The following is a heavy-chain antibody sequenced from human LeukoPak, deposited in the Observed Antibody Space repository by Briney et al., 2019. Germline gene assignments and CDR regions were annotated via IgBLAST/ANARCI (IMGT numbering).Heavy chain of an antibody. Sequence: GGSLRLSCAASGFTFDDYAMHWVRQAPGKGLEWVSGISWNSGSIGYADSVKGRFTISRDNAKNSLYLQMNSLRAEDTALYYCAKEVIHLSNGGHYYYYYMDVWGKGTTVTISS. D-gene: IGHD5-18*01. CDR2: ISWNSGSI. CDR3: AKEVIHLSNGGHYYYYYMDV. CDR1: GFTFDDYA. V-gene: IGHV3-9*01. J-gene: IGHJ6*03.